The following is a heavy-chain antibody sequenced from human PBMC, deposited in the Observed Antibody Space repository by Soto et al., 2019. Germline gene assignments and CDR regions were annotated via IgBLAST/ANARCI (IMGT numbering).Heavy chain of an antibody. CDR1: GGSISSYY. CDR3: ARQGIAARSYYFDY. V-gene: IGHV4-59*08. D-gene: IGHD6-6*01. Sequence: SETLSLTCTVSGGSISSYYWSWIRQPPGKGLEWIGYIYYSGSTNYNPSLKSRVTISVDTSKNQFSLKLSSVTAADTAVYYCARQGIAARSYYFDYWGQGTLVTVSS. J-gene: IGHJ4*02. CDR2: IYYSGST.